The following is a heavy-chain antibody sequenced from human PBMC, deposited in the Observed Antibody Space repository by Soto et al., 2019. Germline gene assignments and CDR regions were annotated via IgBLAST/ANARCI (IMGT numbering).Heavy chain of an antibody. J-gene: IGHJ4*02. V-gene: IGHV1-69*01. CDR1: GGTFSSHA. D-gene: IGHD6-13*01. CDR2: ILPNFGTA. CDR3: ARTIRIAAAGTPGDY. Sequence: QVQLVQSGAEVKKPGSSVKVSCKASGGTFSSHAISWVRQSPVQGLEWMGGILPNFGTANYAQKFQGRVTITPAESTSTAYMELSSLRSEDTAVYYCARTIRIAAAGTPGDYWGQGTMVTVPS.